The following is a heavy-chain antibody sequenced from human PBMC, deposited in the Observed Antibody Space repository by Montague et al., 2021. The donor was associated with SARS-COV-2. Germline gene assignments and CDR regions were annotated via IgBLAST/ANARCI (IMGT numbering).Heavy chain of an antibody. CDR1: GYSFTCYW. D-gene: IGHD5-24*01. CDR3: ARHRSGYNHHDAFDI. CDR2: LDPSDSYT. V-gene: IGHV5-10-1*01. J-gene: IGHJ3*02. Sequence: QSGAEVKKPGESLRISCKGSGYSFTCYWISWVRQMPGKGLEWMGRLDPSDSYTKYSPSFQGHVTISADKSISTASLQWSSLQASDTAMYYCARHRSGYNHHDAFDIWGQGTMVTVSS.